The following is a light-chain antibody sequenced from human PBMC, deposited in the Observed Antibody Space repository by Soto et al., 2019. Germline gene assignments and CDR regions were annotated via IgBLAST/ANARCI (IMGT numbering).Light chain of an antibody. CDR3: SSYTSSSTLPVV. V-gene: IGLV2-14*01. CDR2: DVS. J-gene: IGLJ2*01. Sequence: QSALPRPASVSGFPGQSITFSCTETTGDVGGYNYVSWYQQHPGKAPKLMIYDVSNRPSGVSNRFSGSKSGNTASLTISGLQAEDEADYYCSSYTSSSTLPVVFGGGTKLTVL. CDR1: TGDVGGYNY.